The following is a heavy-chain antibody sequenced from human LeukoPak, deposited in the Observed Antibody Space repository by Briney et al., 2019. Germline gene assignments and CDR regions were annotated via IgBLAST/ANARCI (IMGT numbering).Heavy chain of an antibody. CDR3: ARAPYYYDGPSPYYFDY. CDR1: GGSISSGGYY. V-gene: IGHV4-31*03. CDR2: IYYSGST. D-gene: IGHD3-22*01. J-gene: IGHJ4*02. Sequence: SQTLSLTCTVSGGSISSGGYYWSWIRQHPGKGLEWIGYIYYSGSTYYNPSLKSRVTISVDTSKNQFSLKLSSVTAADAAVYYCARAPYYYDGPSPYYFDYWGQGTLVTVSS.